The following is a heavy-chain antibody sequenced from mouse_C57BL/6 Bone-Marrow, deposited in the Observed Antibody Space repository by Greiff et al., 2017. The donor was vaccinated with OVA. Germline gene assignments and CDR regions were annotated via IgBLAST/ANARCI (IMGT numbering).Heavy chain of an antibody. CDR3: ARSWITTVDGDFAIDY. D-gene: IGHD1-1*01. Sequence: QVQLQQPGAELVKPGASVKMSCKASGYTFTSYWITWVKQRPGQGLEWIGDIYPGRGSTNYNAKFKSKAPLPVYTSSSTAYMQLSSLTCEDSAVSYCARSWITTVDGDFAIDYWGQGTSVTVSS. V-gene: IGHV1-55*01. CDR1: GYTFTSYW. J-gene: IGHJ4*01. CDR2: IYPGRGST.